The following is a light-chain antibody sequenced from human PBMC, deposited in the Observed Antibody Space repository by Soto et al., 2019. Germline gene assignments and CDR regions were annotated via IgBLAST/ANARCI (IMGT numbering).Light chain of an antibody. Sequence: DIQMTQSPSSLSASVGDRVTITCRASQSIAYYVNWFQQKPGKAPKLLIYAASSLQSGVPSRFSGSGSGTDFTLTISSLQPEDFATYYCQQSSNSPIYTFGQGTKVYI. CDR1: QSIAYY. J-gene: IGKJ2*01. CDR3: QQSSNSPIYT. CDR2: AAS. V-gene: IGKV1-39*01.